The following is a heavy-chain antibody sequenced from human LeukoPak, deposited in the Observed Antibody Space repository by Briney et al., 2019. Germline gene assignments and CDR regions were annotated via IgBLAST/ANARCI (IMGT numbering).Heavy chain of an antibody. CDR3: ARTSGYYYYYMDV. CDR1: GGSFRGYY. CDR2: INHSGST. Sequence: SDTLSLTCAVYGGSFRGYYWRWIPHPPGKELERIGEINHSGSTNYNPSLKSRVTISVDTSKNQFSLKLSSVTAADTAVYYCARTSGYYYYYMDVWGKGTTVTVSS. J-gene: IGHJ6*03. D-gene: IGHD6-6*01. V-gene: IGHV4-34*01.